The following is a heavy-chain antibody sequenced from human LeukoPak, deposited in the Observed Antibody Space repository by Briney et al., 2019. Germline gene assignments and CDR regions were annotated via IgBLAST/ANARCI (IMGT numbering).Heavy chain of an antibody. Sequence: GGSLRLSCAASGFTFSDYYMSWIRQAPGKGLEWVSYISSSSSYTNYADSVEGRFTISRDNAKNSLYLQMNSLRAEDTAVYYCARDYGDYVGGNWFDPWGQGTLVTVSS. CDR2: ISSSSSYT. CDR3: ARDYGDYVGGNWFDP. V-gene: IGHV3-11*06. CDR1: GFTFSDYY. J-gene: IGHJ5*02. D-gene: IGHD4-17*01.